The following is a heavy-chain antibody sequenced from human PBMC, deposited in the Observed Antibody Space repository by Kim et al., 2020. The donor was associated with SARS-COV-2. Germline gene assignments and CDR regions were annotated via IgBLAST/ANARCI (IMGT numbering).Heavy chain of an antibody. CDR2: IYSSGST. V-gene: IGHV4-39*01. Sequence: SETLSPTCTASGDSISSSNYCWGWIRQPPGKGLEWIGSIYSSGSTFYNPSLKSRFIISVDTSRNEFSLKLSYVTAADTAVYYCVRHFKYFDWSPRGYFDYWAQGTLVTVSS. CDR3: VRHFKYFDWSPRGYFDY. CDR1: GDSISSSNYC. J-gene: IGHJ4*02. D-gene: IGHD3-9*01.